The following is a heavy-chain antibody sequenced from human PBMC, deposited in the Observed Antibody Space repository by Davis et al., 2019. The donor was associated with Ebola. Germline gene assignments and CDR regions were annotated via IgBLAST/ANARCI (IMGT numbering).Heavy chain of an antibody. D-gene: IGHD2-15*01. Sequence: VSVKVSCKASGYTFTSYYMHWVRQAPGQGLEWMGIINPSGGSTSYAQKFQGRVTMTRDTSTSTVYMELSSLRSEDTAVYYCAREPLVVVAAVNYYYYGMDVWGKGTTVTVSS. V-gene: IGHV1-46*01. CDR1: GYTFTSYY. J-gene: IGHJ6*04. CDR2: INPSGGST. CDR3: AREPLVVVAAVNYYYYGMDV.